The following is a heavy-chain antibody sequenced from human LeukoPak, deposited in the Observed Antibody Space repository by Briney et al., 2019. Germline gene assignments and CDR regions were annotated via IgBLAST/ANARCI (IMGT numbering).Heavy chain of an antibody. CDR3: AKDSPVCTY. D-gene: IGHD2-8*01. Sequence: GGSLRLSCTASGFTISSYGMSWVRQAPGKGLEWVSAISSRADSTYYADSVKGRFTISKDISKNTLYLHMDSLRAEDTAIYYCAKDSPVCTYWGQGPLVTVSS. CDR2: ISSRADST. V-gene: IGHV3-23*01. CDR1: GFTISSYG. J-gene: IGHJ4*02.